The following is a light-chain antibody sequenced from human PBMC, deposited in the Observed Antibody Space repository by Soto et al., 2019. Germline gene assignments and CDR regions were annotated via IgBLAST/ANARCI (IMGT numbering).Light chain of an antibody. CDR2: EVN. CDR1: SSDVGGYNY. Sequence: QSVLTQPPSASGSPGQSVAISCTGTSSDVGGYNYVSWYQQHPGKAPKLMIYEVNKRPSGVPDRFSGSKSGNTASLTVSGLQAEDEADYYCSSYAGSSNVFGTGPQLTVL. V-gene: IGLV2-8*01. J-gene: IGLJ1*01. CDR3: SSYAGSSNV.